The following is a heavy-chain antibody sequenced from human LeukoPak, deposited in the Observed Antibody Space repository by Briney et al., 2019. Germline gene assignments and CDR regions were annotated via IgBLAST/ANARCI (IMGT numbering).Heavy chain of an antibody. CDR1: GGSLGRSNTY. CDR2: ILHSGYT. CDR3: ARHRGGGGYHYMDV. Sequence: PDTLSLTCTVSGGSLGRSNTYWGWTRQTPGKGLEWLGTILHSGYTYNNPSLKSRVTMSGDSSKNQFSLSLSSVTAADTAVYFCARHRGGGGYHYMDVWGKGTTVIVSS. J-gene: IGHJ6*03. D-gene: IGHD2-21*01. V-gene: IGHV4-39*01.